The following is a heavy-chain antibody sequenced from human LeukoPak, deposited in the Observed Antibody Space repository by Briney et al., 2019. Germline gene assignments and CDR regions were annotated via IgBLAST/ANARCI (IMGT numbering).Heavy chain of an antibody. Sequence: GASVKVSCKASGYTFSNYVLTWVRQAPGQGLEWMGRISPYTGNSNYAQKPQGRVTMTTDTSTSTAYMELRSLRSDDTAVYYCARSRVYSYGSPALGWYFDLWGRGTLVTVSS. CDR1: GYTFSNYV. CDR3: ARSRVYSYGSPALGWYFDL. CDR2: ISPYTGNS. D-gene: IGHD5-18*01. V-gene: IGHV1-18*01. J-gene: IGHJ2*01.